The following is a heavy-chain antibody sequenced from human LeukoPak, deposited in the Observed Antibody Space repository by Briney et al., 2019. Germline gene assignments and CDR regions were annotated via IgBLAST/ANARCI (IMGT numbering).Heavy chain of an antibody. CDR2: IWYDGSNK. Sequence: GGSLRLSCAASGFTFSSYGMHWVRQAPGKGLEWVAVIWYDGSNKYYADSVKGRFTISRDNSKNTLYLQMNSLRAEDTAVYYCARGYGSSGLHEPIDYWGQGTLVTVSS. CDR1: GFTFSSYG. V-gene: IGHV3-33*01. CDR3: ARGYGSSGLHEPIDY. D-gene: IGHD6-19*01. J-gene: IGHJ4*02.